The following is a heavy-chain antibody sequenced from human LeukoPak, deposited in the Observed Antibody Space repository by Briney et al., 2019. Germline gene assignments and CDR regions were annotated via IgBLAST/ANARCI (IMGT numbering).Heavy chain of an antibody. D-gene: IGHD2-15*01. V-gene: IGHV1-2*02. CDR2: IKPNSGGA. CDR3: AKGTDIVVAYAIYYFDY. J-gene: IGHJ4*02. Sequence: ASVKVSCKASGYTFSDYYIHWVRQAPGQGLEWMGWIKPNSGGAEVAQKFQGRATMTRDTSISTAYMELTRLTSDDTAVYYCAKGTDIVVAYAIYYFDYWGQGTRVTVSS. CDR1: GYTFSDYY.